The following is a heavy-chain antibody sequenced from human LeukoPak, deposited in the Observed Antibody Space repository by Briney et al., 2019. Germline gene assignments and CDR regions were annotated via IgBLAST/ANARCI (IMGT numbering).Heavy chain of an antibody. V-gene: IGHV1-69*05. D-gene: IGHD3-16*02. Sequence: ASVKVSCKASGGIFSSYVISWVRQAPGQGLEWMGGIIPIFGTANYAQKFQGRVTITTDESTSTAYMELSSLRSEDTAVYYCARTARDSTFGGVILYFDYWGQGTLVTVSS. CDR3: ARTARDSTFGGVILYFDY. J-gene: IGHJ4*02. CDR1: GGIFSSYV. CDR2: IIPIFGTA.